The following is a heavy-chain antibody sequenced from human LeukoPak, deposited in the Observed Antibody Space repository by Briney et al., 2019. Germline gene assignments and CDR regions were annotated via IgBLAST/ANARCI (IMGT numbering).Heavy chain of an antibody. J-gene: IGHJ4*02. CDR3: AKDRARGYSGYDPRGDY. V-gene: IGHV3-23*01. D-gene: IGHD5-12*01. CDR1: GFFFNSYN. Sequence: GGPLRLSCAASGFFFNSYNMNWVRQAPGKGLEWVSAISGSGGSTYYADSVKGRFTISRDNSKNTLYLQMNSLRAEDTAVYYCAKDRARGYSGYDPRGDYWGQGTLVTVSS. CDR2: ISGSGGST.